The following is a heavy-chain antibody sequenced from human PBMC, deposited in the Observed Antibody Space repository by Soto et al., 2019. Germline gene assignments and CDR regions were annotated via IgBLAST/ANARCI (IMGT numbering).Heavy chain of an antibody. CDR1: EFTVSNNY. D-gene: IGHD3-22*01. CDR2: IYSDGSI. CDR3: ARGLKARHDAFDI. J-gene: IGHJ3*02. V-gene: IGHV3-53*01. Sequence: GGSLRLSCAPSEFTVSNNYMNWVRKAPGKGLEWVSIIYSDGSIFYADSVKGRFTISRDNSRNTLYLQMDSLRAEDTAVYYCARGLKARHDAFDIWGPGTMVTVSS.